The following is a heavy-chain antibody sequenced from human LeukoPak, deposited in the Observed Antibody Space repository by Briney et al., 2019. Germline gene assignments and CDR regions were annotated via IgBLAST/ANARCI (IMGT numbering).Heavy chain of an antibody. D-gene: IGHD3-9*01. Sequence: GGSLRLSCAGSGFTFSSYRLNWVRQAPGKGLEWVSSISSSGTYVYYADSVKGRFTISRDNAKNSLSLQMNSLRADDAAVYYCARASSKQLAGYLPDGFDIWGQGTMVTVSS. J-gene: IGHJ3*02. CDR2: ISSSGTYV. CDR3: ARASSKQLAGYLPDGFDI. V-gene: IGHV3-21*01. CDR1: GFTFSSYR.